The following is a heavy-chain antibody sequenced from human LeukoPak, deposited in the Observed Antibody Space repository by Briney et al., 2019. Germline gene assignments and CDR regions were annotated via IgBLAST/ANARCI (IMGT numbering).Heavy chain of an antibody. CDR1: GFTFSSYW. J-gene: IGHJ4*02. Sequence: GGSLRLSCAASGFTFSSYWMSWVRQAPGKGLEWVATIRQDGSQKYYVDSVKGRFTISRDNAKNSLYLQMNSLRAEDTAVYYCARESRRSYCNEYWGQGTLVTVSS. V-gene: IGHV3-7*03. D-gene: IGHD3-10*01. CDR3: ARESRRSYCNEY. CDR2: IRQDGSQK.